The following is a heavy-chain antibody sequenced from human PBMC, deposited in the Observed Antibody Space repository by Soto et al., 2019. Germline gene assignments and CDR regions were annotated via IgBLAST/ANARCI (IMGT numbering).Heavy chain of an antibody. V-gene: IGHV1-46*01. J-gene: IGHJ6*02. CDR2: INPSGGST. Sequence: ASVKVSCKASGYTFTSYYMHWVRQAPGQGLEWMGIINPSGGSTSYAQKFQGRVTMTRDTSASTVYMELSSLRSEDTAVYYCAREDCSSTRCLFGDYYYGMDVWGQGTTVTVSS. D-gene: IGHD2-2*01. CDR3: AREDCSSTRCLFGDYYYGMDV. CDR1: GYTFTSYY.